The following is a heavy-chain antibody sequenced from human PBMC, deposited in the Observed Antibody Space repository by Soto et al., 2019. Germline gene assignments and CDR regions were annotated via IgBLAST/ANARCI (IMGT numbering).Heavy chain of an antibody. CDR1: GYTFTSYG. CDR3: ATERRTYYYGSGSLNWFEP. CDR2: INAYNGNT. D-gene: IGHD3-10*01. J-gene: IGHJ5*02. Sequence: ASVKVSCKASGYTFTSYGISWVRQAPGQGLEWMGWINAYNGNTNYAQKLQGRVTMTEDTSTDTAYMELSSLRSEDTAVYYCATERRTYYYGSGSLNWFEPWGQGTLVTVSS. V-gene: IGHV1-18*01.